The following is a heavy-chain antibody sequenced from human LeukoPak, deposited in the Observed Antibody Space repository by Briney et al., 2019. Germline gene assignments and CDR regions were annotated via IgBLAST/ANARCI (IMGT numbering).Heavy chain of an antibody. Sequence: PGESLKISCQGSGYSFTTHWIGWVRQMPGKGLEWMGIIYPDDSNTRYSPSFQGQVTFSADKSINTAYLQWSSLRASDTAMYYCARLEEDLTLGVAGYWFVPWGQRTLVTVSS. J-gene: IGHJ5*02. CDR3: ARLEEDLTLGVAGYWFVP. CDR2: IYPDDSNT. V-gene: IGHV5-51*01. D-gene: IGHD3-16*01. CDR1: GYSFTTHW.